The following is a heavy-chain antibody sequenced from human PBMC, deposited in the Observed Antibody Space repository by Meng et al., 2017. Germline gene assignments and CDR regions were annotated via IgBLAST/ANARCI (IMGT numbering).Heavy chain of an antibody. J-gene: IGHJ5*02. D-gene: IGHD3-10*01. CDR2: ISAYNGNT. V-gene: IGHV1-18*01. Sequence: VQLGRSGAEVKKPGASVKASCKASDYTFTSYGISWVRQAPGQGLEWMGWISAYNGNTNYAQKLQGSVTMTTDTSTSTAYMELRSLRSDDTTVYYCARDRLRGEFDPWGQGTLVTVSS. CDR3: ARDRLRGEFDP. CDR1: DYTFTSYG.